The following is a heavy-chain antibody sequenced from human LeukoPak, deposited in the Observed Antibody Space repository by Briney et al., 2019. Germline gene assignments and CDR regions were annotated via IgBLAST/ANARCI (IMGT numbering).Heavy chain of an antibody. Sequence: PSETLSLTCTVSGGSISSYYWSWIRQPAGKGLEWIGRIYTSGSTDYNPSLKSRVTMSVDTSKNQFSLKLSSVTAADTAVYYCARDRGVVPAAMRGLPYNWFDPWGQGTPVTVSS. D-gene: IGHD2-2*01. CDR1: GGSISSYY. V-gene: IGHV4-4*07. CDR3: ARDRGVVPAAMRGLPYNWFDP. J-gene: IGHJ5*02. CDR2: IYTSGST.